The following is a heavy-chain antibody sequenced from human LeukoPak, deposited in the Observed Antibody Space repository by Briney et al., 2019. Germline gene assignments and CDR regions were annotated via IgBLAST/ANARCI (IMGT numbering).Heavy chain of an antibody. J-gene: IGHJ4*02. D-gene: IGHD1-14*01. Sequence: ASVKVSCKASGYTFTSYDINCVRQAPGQGLEWMGWMDTNSGNTGYAQKFQGRVTMTRDTSISTAYMELSSLRSEDTAVYYCARGNDHDFDYWGQGTLVTVSS. V-gene: IGHV1-8*01. CDR1: GYTFTSYD. CDR3: ARGNDHDFDY. CDR2: MDTNSGNT.